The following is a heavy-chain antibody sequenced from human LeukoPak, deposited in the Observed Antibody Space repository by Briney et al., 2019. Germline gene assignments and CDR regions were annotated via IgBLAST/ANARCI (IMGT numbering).Heavy chain of an antibody. Sequence: GGSLRLSCAASGFTFSSYGMHCVRQAPGKGLEGGAVIRYDGSYKYYADSVKSRFTISRDNSNLTLCLQMISLRPEDTAVYYCAKADRGYCTTTSCSFDYWGQGTLVTVSS. D-gene: IGHD2-2*01. J-gene: IGHJ4*02. CDR3: AKADRGYCTTTSCSFDY. CDR1: GFTFSSYG. V-gene: IGHV3-30*02. CDR2: IRYDGSYK.